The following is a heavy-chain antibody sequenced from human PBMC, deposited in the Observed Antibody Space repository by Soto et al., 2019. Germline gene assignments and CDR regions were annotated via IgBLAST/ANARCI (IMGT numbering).Heavy chain of an antibody. CDR2: IYYSGST. D-gene: IGHD1-1*01. CDR3: ARGNWNDVDY. Sequence: SETMSLTYTFSGLYISSYYGILIRQPPGKGLGWIGYIYYSGSTNYNPSLKSRVTISVDTSKNQFSLKLSSVTAADTAVYYCARGNWNDVDYWGQGTLVTVSS. V-gene: IGHV4-59*01. J-gene: IGHJ4*02. CDR1: GLYISSYY.